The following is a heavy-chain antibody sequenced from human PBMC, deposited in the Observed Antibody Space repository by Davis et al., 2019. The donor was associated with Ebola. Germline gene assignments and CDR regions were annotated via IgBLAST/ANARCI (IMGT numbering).Heavy chain of an antibody. CDR1: GFTFSTYN. V-gene: IGHV3-48*02. D-gene: IGHD2-15*01. CDR2: ISSSSATI. Sequence: GESLKISCAASGFTFSTYNMHWVRQAPGEGLEWVSFISSSSATIYYADSVKGRFTISRDNAKNSLYLQMNSLRDEDTAVYFCASGVGGGSGGYFDYWGQGTLVTVSS. CDR3: ASGVGGGSGGYFDY. J-gene: IGHJ4*02.